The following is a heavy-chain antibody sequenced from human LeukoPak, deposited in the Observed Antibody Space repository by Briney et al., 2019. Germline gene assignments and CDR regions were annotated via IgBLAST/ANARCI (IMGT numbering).Heavy chain of an antibody. J-gene: IGHJ5*02. CDR2: IRYDGSNK. CDR3: AKDAQRGFDYSNSLEH. D-gene: IGHD4-11*01. V-gene: IGHV3-30*02. CDR1: GFTFSSYG. Sequence: PGGSPRLSCAASGFTFSSYGMHWVRQAPGKGLEWVAFIRYDGSNKYYADSVKGRFTISRDNSKNTLYLQMNSLRAEDTAVYYCAKDAQRGFDYSNSLEHWGQGTLVTVSS.